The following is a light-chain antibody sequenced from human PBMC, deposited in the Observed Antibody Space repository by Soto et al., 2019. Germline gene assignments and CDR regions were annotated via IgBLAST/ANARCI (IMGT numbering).Light chain of an antibody. J-gene: IGLJ2*01. Sequence: QSALTQPASVSGSPGQSITLSCTGSSSDVGRYNYVSWYQQHPGTAPKLMIYGVSNRPSGVSNRFSGSKSGNTASLTISGLQAEDEADYYCSSYTGDSTVFGGGTQLTVL. CDR3: SSYTGDSTV. CDR1: SSDVGRYNY. V-gene: IGLV2-14*01. CDR2: GVS.